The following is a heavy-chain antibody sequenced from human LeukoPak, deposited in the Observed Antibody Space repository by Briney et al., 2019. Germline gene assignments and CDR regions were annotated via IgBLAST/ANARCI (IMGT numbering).Heavy chain of an antibody. D-gene: IGHD3-22*01. V-gene: IGHV3-23*01. CDR3: AKDSAGGSSAYSDY. J-gene: IGHJ4*02. CDR1: GFMFSSNW. CDR2: ISGSGGGT. Sequence: GGSLRLSCAASGFMFSSNWMSWVRLAPGKGLEWVSTISGSGGGTYYADSVKGRFTISRDNSKNTLYLQMNSLRAEDTAVYYCAKDSAGGSSAYSDYWGQGTLVTVSS.